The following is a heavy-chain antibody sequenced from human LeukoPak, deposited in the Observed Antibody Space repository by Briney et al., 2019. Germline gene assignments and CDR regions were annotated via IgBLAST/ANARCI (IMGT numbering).Heavy chain of an antibody. D-gene: IGHD3-22*01. CDR3: AREPQYYYDSSGFDI. Sequence: SQTLSLTCTVSGGSISSGGYYWSWIRQHPWKGLEWIGYIYYSGSTYYNPSLKSRVTISVDTSKNQFSLKLSSVTAADTAVYYCAREPQYYYDSSGFDIWGQGTMVTVSS. CDR1: GGSISSGGYY. V-gene: IGHV4-31*03. CDR2: IYYSGST. J-gene: IGHJ3*02.